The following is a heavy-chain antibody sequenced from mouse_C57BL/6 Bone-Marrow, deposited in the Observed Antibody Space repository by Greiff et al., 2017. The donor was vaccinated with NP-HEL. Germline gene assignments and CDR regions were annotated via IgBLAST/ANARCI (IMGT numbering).Heavy chain of an antibody. J-gene: IGHJ4*01. CDR3: AIITTVVAPYYYAMDY. V-gene: IGHV2-2*01. D-gene: IGHD1-1*01. CDR2: IWSGGST. Sequence: QVQLQQSGPGLVQPSQSLSITCTVSGFSLTSYGVHWVRQSPGKGLEWLGVIWSGGSTDYNAAFISRLSISKDNSKSQVFFKMNSLQADDTAIYYCAIITTVVAPYYYAMDYWGQGTSVTVSS. CDR1: GFSLTSYG.